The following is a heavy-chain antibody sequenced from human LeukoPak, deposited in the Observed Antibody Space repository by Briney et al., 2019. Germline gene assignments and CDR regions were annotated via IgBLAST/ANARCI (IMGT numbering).Heavy chain of an antibody. CDR3: ARASQDYYGSGSYYRGGDAFDI. CDR2: IIPILGIA. D-gene: IGHD3-10*01. CDR1: GGTFSSYA. Sequence: GASVKVSCKASGGTFSSYAISWVRQAPGQGLEWMGRIIPILGIANYAQKFQARVTLTADKSTSTAYMELSSLRSDDTAVYYCARASQDYYGSGSYYRGGDAFDIWGQGTMVTVSS. V-gene: IGHV1-69*04. J-gene: IGHJ3*02.